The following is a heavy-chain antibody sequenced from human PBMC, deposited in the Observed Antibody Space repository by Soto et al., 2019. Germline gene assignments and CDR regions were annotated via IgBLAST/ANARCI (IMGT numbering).Heavy chain of an antibody. CDR3: ARGNDIVVVVAAIPLSTYYMDV. CDR2: IYSGGST. D-gene: IGHD2-15*01. V-gene: IGHV3-66*01. CDR1: GFTVSSNY. J-gene: IGHJ6*03. Sequence: PGGSLRLSCAASGFTVSSNYMSWVRQAPGKGLEWVSVIYSGGSTYYADSVKGRFTISRDNSKNTLYLQMNSLRAEDTAVYYCARGNDIVVVVAAIPLSTYYMDVWGKGTTVTVSS.